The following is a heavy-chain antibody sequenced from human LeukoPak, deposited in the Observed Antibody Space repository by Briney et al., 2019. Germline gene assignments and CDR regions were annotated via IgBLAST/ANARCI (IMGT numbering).Heavy chain of an antibody. CDR1: GGSFSGYY. V-gene: IGHV4-34*01. D-gene: IGHD3-22*01. Sequence: SETLSLTCAVYGGSFSGYYWSWIRQSPGKGLEWIGEINHSGSTNYNPSLKSRVTISVDTSKNQFSLKLSSVTAADTAVYYCARGRWYYDSSGYYPFYYFDYWGQGTLVTVSS. J-gene: IGHJ4*02. CDR2: INHSGST. CDR3: ARGRWYYDSSGYYPFYYFDY.